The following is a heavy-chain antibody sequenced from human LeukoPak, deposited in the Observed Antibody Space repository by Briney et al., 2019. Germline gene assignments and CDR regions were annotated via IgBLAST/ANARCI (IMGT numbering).Heavy chain of an antibody. V-gene: IGHV4-39*01. J-gene: IGHJ4*02. Sequence: PSESLSLTCTVSVGSISSSGYYWGWIRQPPGKGLEWIGSIYYSGSTYYNPSLKSRVTISVDTSKNQFSLKLSSVTAADTAVYYCARLSPKVDYWGQGTLVTVSS. CDR3: ARLSPKVDY. CDR1: VGSISSSGYY. CDR2: IYYSGST.